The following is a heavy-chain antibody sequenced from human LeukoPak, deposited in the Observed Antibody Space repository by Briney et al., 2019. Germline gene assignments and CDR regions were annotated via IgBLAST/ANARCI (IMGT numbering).Heavy chain of an antibody. J-gene: IGHJ6*03. CDR3: AKGNGNYYYYMDV. CDR2: IWYDGSNK. D-gene: IGHD1-1*01. V-gene: IGHV3-33*06. CDR1: GFSFNRYG. Sequence: GGSLRLSCAASGFSFNRYGMHWVRQAPGKGPEWVAVIWYDGSNKYYADSVKGRFTIPRDNSKNTLYLQMNSLRDEDTAVYYCAKGNGNYYYYMDVWGKGTTVTVSS.